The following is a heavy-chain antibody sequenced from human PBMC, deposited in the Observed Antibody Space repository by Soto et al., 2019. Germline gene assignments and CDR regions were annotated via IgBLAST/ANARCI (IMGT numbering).Heavy chain of an antibody. Sequence: PGESLKISCKGSGYSFTSYWIGWVRQMPGKGLEWMGIIYPGDSDTRYSPSFQGQVTISADKSISTAYLQWNSLKASDTAMYYCARPRSSSRNYYGMDFWGQGTTVTVSS. J-gene: IGHJ6*02. V-gene: IGHV5-51*01. CDR1: GYSFTSYW. D-gene: IGHD6-13*01. CDR3: ARPRSSSRNYYGMDF. CDR2: IYPGDSDT.